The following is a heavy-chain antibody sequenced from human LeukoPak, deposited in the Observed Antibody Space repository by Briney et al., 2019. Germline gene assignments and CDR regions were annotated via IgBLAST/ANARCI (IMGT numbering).Heavy chain of an antibody. D-gene: IGHD2-2*01. CDR2: INHSGST. V-gene: IGHV4-34*01. J-gene: IGHJ5*02. CDR3: ARSYCSSTSCYAVGGGWFDP. Sequence: KPSETLSLTCAVYGGSFSGYCWSWIRQPPGKGLEWIGEINHSGSTNYNPSLKSRVTISVDTSKNQFSLKLSSVTAADTAVYYCARSYCSSTSCYAVGGGWFDPWGQGTLVTVSS. CDR1: GGSFSGYC.